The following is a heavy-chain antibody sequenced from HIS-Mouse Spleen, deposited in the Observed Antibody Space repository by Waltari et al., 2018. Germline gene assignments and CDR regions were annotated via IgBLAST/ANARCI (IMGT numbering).Heavy chain of an antibody. CDR3: ARDSVVTPPK. V-gene: IGHV4-31*03. D-gene: IGHD2-15*01. J-gene: IGHJ4*02. CDR1: AGSISSGCNY. CDR2: IYYSGST. Sequence: QLQEPRPALVQPSQTLSPTCTVSAGSISSGCNYCSWIRQHPGKGLEWIGYIYYSGSTYYNPSLKSRVTISVDTSKNQFSLKLSSVIAADTAVYYCARDSVVTPPKWGQGTLVTVSS.